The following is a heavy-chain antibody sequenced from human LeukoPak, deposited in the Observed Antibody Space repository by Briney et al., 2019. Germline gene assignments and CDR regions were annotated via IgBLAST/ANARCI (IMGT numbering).Heavy chain of an antibody. J-gene: IGHJ3*02. CDR2: ISSSGSTI. CDR1: GFTFSSYA. D-gene: IGHD3-16*01. Sequence: GGSLRLSCAASGFTFSSYAMSWVRQAPGKGLEWVSYISSSGSTIYYADSVKGRFTISRDNAKNSLYLQMNSLRAEDTAVYYCARDPAVTWTRGSFDIWGQGTMVTVSS. CDR3: ARDPAVTWTRGSFDI. V-gene: IGHV3-48*04.